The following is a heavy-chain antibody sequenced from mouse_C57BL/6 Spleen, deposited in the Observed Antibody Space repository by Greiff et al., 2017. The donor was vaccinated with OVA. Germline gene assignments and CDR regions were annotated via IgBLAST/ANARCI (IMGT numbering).Heavy chain of an antibody. CDR2: IYPSDSET. CDR1: GYTFTSYW. Sequence: VQLQQPGAELVRPGSSVKLSCKASGYTFTSYWMDWVKQRPGQGLEWIGNIYPSDSETHYNQKFKDKATLTVDKSSSTAYMQLSSLTSEDSAVYYCARPSYYSNYVLFDYGGQGTTLTVSS. J-gene: IGHJ2*01. D-gene: IGHD2-5*01. CDR3: ARPSYYSNYVLFDY. V-gene: IGHV1-61*01.